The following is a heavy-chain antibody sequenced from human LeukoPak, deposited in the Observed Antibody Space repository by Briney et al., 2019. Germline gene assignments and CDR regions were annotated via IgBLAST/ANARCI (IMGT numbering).Heavy chain of an antibody. Sequence: SETLSLTCTVSGGSISNYYWSWIRQPPGKGLEWIGYIYYSGSTNYNPSLKSRVTISVDTSKNQFSLKLSSVTAADTAVYYCARDSGSYFGHYYMDVWGKGTTVTVSS. CDR2: IYYSGST. CDR1: GGSISNYY. CDR3: ARDSGSYFGHYYMDV. D-gene: IGHD1-26*01. V-gene: IGHV4-59*12. J-gene: IGHJ6*03.